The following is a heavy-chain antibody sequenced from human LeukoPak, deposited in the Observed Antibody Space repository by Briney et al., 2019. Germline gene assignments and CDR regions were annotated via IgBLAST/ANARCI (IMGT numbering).Heavy chain of an antibody. V-gene: IGHV3-23*01. CDR2: ITTSDGNT. CDR3: AKDGGLWVSAHWGDS. Sequence: GGSLRLSCAASGFTFSSYTMSWVRQAPGKGLEWVSTITTSDGNTYYADSVKGRFSVSRDNSKNTLFLQMNSLRAEDTAVYYYAKDGGLWVSAHWGDSWGRGTLVTVSS. D-gene: IGHD7-27*01. J-gene: IGHJ4*02. CDR1: GFTFSSYT.